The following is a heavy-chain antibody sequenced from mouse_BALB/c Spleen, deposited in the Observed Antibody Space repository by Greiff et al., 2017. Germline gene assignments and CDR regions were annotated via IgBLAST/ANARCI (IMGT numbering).Heavy chain of an antibody. V-gene: IGHV2-9*02. Sequence: VQLQQSGPGLVAPSQSLSITCTVSGFSLTSYGVHWVRQPPGKGLEWLGVIWAGGSTNYNSALMSRLSISKDNSKSQVFLKMNSLQTDDTAMYYCARGDYYGSSYESLYWYFDVWGAGTTVTVSS. CDR3: ARGDYYGSSYESLYWYFDV. CDR2: IWAGGST. D-gene: IGHD1-1*01. CDR1: GFSLTSYG. J-gene: IGHJ1*01.